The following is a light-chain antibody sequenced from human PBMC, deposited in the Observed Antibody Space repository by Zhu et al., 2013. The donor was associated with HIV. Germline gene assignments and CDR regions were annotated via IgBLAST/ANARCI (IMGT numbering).Light chain of an antibody. Sequence: DILMTQFPATLSVSPGERATVFCRASQSVRSNLAWYQQKRGQAPRLLIYDASSRATGIPDRFRGSGSGTDFTLTISRLEPEDFAVYFCQQYGSSPLTFGGGTTVEIK. CDR3: QQYGSSPLT. V-gene: IGKV3-20*01. CDR2: DAS. J-gene: IGKJ4*01. CDR1: QSVRSN.